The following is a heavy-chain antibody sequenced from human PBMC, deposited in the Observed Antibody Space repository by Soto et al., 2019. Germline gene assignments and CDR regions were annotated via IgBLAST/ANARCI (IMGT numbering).Heavy chain of an antibody. J-gene: IGHJ4*02. Sequence: QVILVQSAAEVKKPGASVKVSCKASGYSFTSYGITWVRQAPGQGLEWMGWISAYNGNTNIAQNFQVRVTLTTNTSTTTAYMELRSLRSDDTAVYYCARDQGDFSFWGQGTLVTVSS. CDR3: ARDQGDFSF. CDR1: GYSFTSYG. V-gene: IGHV1-18*01. D-gene: IGHD3-16*01. CDR2: ISAYNGNT.